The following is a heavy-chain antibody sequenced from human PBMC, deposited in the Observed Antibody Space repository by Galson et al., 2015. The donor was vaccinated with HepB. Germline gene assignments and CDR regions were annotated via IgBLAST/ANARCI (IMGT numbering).Heavy chain of an antibody. D-gene: IGHD5-12*01. V-gene: IGHV3-73*01. J-gene: IGHJ4*02. CDR1: GFTFSGSA. CDR3: IRSGDFSGYSSR. CDR2: IKSKANNYAT. Sequence: SLRLSCAASGFTFSGSAIHWVRQASGKGPEWVGRIKSKANNYATSYVSSLKGRFTISRDDSKKMAYLHMKSLKTEDTAVYYCIRSGDFSGYSSRWGQGNLVTVSS.